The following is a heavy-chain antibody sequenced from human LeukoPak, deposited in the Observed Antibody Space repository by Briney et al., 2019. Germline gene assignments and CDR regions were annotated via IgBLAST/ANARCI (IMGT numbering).Heavy chain of an antibody. J-gene: IGHJ6*04. V-gene: IGHV6-1*01. CDR2: TYYRSKWYN. D-gene: IGHD2-15*01. CDR3: ARAVVANSYDYYGVDV. CDR1: GDTVSSNRAS. Sequence: SQTLSLTCAISGDTVSSNRASWNWIRQSPSRGLEWLGRTYYRSKWYNDYAVSVKSRITINPDTSKNPFSLLLNSVTPEDTAVYYCARAVVANSYDYYGVDVWGEGTTVTVSS.